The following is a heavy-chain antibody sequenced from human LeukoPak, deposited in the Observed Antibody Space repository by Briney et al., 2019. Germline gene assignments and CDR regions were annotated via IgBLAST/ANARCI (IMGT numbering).Heavy chain of an antibody. CDR3: AREVGYSGSYWGTYFDY. Sequence: GGFLRLSCAASGFTFSSYWMSWVRQAPGKGLEWVANIKQDGSEKYYVDSVRGRFTISRDNAQNSLYLQMNSLRAEDTAVYYCAREVGYSGSYWGTYFDYWGQGTLVTVSS. D-gene: IGHD1-26*01. V-gene: IGHV3-7*01. CDR2: IKQDGSEK. J-gene: IGHJ4*02. CDR1: GFTFSSYW.